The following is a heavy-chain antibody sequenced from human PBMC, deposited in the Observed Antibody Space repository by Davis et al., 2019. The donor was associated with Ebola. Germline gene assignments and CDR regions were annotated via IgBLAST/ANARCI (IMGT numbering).Heavy chain of an antibody. J-gene: IGHJ5*02. D-gene: IGHD3-10*01. Sequence: ASVKVSCKTSGYNFNRYGISWVRQVPGQGLEWMGWIRTSNGETKLAQKLQGRVTMTTDTSTSTAYMELRSLRSDDTAVYYCARDMGMVQEANWFDPWGQGTLVTVSS. V-gene: IGHV1-18*01. CDR3: ARDMGMVQEANWFDP. CDR2: IRTSNGET. CDR1: GYNFNRYG.